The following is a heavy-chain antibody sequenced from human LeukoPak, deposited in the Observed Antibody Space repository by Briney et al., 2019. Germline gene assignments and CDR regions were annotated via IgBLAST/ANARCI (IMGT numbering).Heavy chain of an antibody. CDR3: ARVRVDYWNMDV. D-gene: IGHD1-1*01. V-gene: IGHV4-59*02. CDR1: GVSVSTYS. J-gene: IGHJ6*03. CDR2: VYDIERT. Sequence: PSETLSLTCSVSGVSVSTYSWSWIRQPPGKGLEWIGYVYDIERTNYNPSLKSRVTMSLDTSKNHFSLRLTSVTAADTALYFCARVRVDYWNMDVWGKGTTVTVSS.